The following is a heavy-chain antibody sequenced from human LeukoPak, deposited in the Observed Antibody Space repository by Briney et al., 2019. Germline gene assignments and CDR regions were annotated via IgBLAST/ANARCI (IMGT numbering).Heavy chain of an antibody. CDR2: IIPILGIA. J-gene: IGHJ3*02. V-gene: IGHV1-69*04. CDR1: GGTFSSYA. CDR3: ARYSSGWYANEYGDAFDI. D-gene: IGHD6-19*01. Sequence: SVKVSCKASGGTFSSYAISWVRQAPGQGLEWMGRIIPILGIANYAQKFQGRVTITADKSTSTAYMELSSLRSEDTAVYYCARYSSGWYANEYGDAFDIWGQGTMVTVSS.